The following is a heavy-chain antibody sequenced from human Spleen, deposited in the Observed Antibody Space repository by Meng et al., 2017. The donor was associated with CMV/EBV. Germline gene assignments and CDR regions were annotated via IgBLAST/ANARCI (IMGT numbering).Heavy chain of an antibody. V-gene: IGHV4-61*01. CDR2: INYSGST. CDR3: ARTEMTTVTTSIDY. J-gene: IGHJ4*02. CDR1: GGSVSSSSYY. D-gene: IGHD4-11*01. Sequence: SGGSVSSSSYYWSWIRQPPGKGLEWIGYINYSGSTNYNPSLKSRVTISVDTSKNQFSLRLSSVTAADTAVYYCARTEMTTVTTSIDYWGQGTLVTVSS.